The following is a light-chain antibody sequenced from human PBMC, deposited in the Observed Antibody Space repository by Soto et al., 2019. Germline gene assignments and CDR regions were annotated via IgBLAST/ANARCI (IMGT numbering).Light chain of an antibody. CDR2: DAS. J-gene: IGKJ2*02. V-gene: IGKV1-5*01. CDR3: QQYNSFLCT. Sequence: DIQMTQSPSTLSASVGDRVTITCRASQSISRSLAWYQQKPGKAPKFLIYDASSLESGVPSRFSGRGSGTEFTLTISSLQPDDFATYYCQQYNSFLCTFGQGTKLDIK. CDR1: QSISRS.